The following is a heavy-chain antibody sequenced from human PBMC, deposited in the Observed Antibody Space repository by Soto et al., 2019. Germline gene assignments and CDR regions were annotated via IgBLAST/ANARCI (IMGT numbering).Heavy chain of an antibody. J-gene: IGHJ4*02. V-gene: IGHV1-69*01. CDR2: FVPMFSSS. CDR1: GTTFSTHG. CDR3: ARSGGTYYFDH. Sequence: QVQLVQSGAEVRKPGSSVNVSCKASGTTFSTHGIHWVRQAPGQGLEWMGGFVPMFSSSNYAQKFQGRLTIVADASTNSAYMELSSLRADDSAIYYCARSGGTYYFDHWGQGTLVTVSS. D-gene: IGHD1-1*01.